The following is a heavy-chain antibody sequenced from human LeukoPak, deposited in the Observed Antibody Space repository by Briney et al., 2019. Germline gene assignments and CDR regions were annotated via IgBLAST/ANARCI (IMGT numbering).Heavy chain of an antibody. CDR3: ARENRGSYIGTDY. V-gene: IGHV3-21*01. D-gene: IGHD1-26*01. J-gene: IGHJ4*02. CDR1: GFTFSSYS. Sequence: GGSLRLSCAASGFTFSSYSMNWVRQAPGTGLEWVSSITSNTNYIYYADSVKGRFTISRDNAKNSLYLQMNSLRAEDTAVYYCARENRGSYIGTDYWGQGTLVTVSS. CDR2: ITSNTNYI.